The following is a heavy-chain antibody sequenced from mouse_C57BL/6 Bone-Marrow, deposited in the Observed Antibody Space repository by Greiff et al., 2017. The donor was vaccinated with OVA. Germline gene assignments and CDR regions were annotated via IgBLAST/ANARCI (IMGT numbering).Heavy chain of an antibody. CDR2: IDPANGNT. CDR3: ARNDGYYLAWFAY. CDR1: GFNIKNTY. Sequence: EVKVVESVAELVRPGASVKLSCTASGFNIKNTYMHWVKQRPEQGLEWIGRIDPANGNTKYAPKFQGKATITADTSSNTAYLKLSSLTSEDTAIDYCARNDGYYLAWFAYWGQGTLVTVSA. D-gene: IGHD2-3*01. J-gene: IGHJ3*01. V-gene: IGHV14-3*01.